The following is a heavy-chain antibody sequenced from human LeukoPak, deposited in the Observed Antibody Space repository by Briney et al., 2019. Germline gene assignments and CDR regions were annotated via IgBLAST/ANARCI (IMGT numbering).Heavy chain of an antibody. Sequence: PSETLSLTCTVSGGSISSYYWSWIRQPPGKGLEWIGYIYYSGSTNYNPSLKSRVTISVDTSKNQFSLKLSSVTAADTAVYYCAKARYSKTPKGETPYYFDYWGQGPLVTVSS. CDR1: GGSISSYY. CDR3: AKARYSKTPKGETPYYFDY. J-gene: IGHJ4*02. V-gene: IGHV4-59*01. CDR2: IYYSGST. D-gene: IGHD4-11*01.